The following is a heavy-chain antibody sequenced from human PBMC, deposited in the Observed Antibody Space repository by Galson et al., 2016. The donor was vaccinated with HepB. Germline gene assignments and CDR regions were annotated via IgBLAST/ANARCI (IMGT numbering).Heavy chain of an antibody. D-gene: IGHD1-26*01. CDR3: ARGDIVGAIFDY. CDR2: ISSSSYI. CDR1: GFTFSSYS. Sequence: SLRLSCAASGFTFSSYSMNWVRQAPGKGLEWVSSISSSSYINYADSVKGRFTISRDNAKNSLYLQMNSLRAEDTAVYYCARGDIVGAIFDYWGQGTLVTVSS. V-gene: IGHV3-21*01. J-gene: IGHJ4*02.